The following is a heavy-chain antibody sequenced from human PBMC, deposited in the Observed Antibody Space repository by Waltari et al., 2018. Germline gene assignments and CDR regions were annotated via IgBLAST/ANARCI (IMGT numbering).Heavy chain of an antibody. CDR1: GFTFSSRW. D-gene: IGHD1-26*01. Sequence: EVQLVESGGGLVQPGGSLRLSCEVPGFTFSSRWRHWVRQPPGKGPVWVSRINPDGSSTIYADSVKGRFNISRDNAKNTLYLQMNSLRAEDTAVYYCATSPGNIGSYAADHWGQGTLVTVS. J-gene: IGHJ1*01. CDR3: ATSPGNIGSYAADH. V-gene: IGHV3-74*01. CDR2: INPDGSST.